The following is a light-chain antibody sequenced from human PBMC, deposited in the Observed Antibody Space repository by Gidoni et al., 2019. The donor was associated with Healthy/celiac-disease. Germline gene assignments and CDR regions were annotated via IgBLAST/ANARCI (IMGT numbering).Light chain of an antibody. V-gene: IGLV1-44*01. Sequence: QSVLTHPPSASGTPGQRVTISCSGSSSNIGSNSVNWYQQLPGTAPKLLIYSNTQRPSGVPDRFSGSKSGTSASLAISGLQSEDEADYYCAAWDDSLNGVVFGGGTKLTVL. CDR1: SSNIGSNS. CDR2: SNT. J-gene: IGLJ2*01. CDR3: AAWDDSLNGVV.